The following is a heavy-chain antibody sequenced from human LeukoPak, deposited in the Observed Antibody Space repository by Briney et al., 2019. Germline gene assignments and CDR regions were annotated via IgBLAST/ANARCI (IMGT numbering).Heavy chain of an antibody. CDR1: GFTFSDYH. Sequence: GGSLRLSCAASGFTFSDYHMSWMRQAPGKGLEWVSYISSRGSSMFYADSVKGRFTISRDNAKKSLYLQMNSLRAEDTAVYYCARDDSPPYADYLYWGQGTLVTVSS. V-gene: IGHV3-11*01. CDR3: ARDDSPPYADYLY. D-gene: IGHD4-17*01. J-gene: IGHJ4*02. CDR2: ISSRGSSM.